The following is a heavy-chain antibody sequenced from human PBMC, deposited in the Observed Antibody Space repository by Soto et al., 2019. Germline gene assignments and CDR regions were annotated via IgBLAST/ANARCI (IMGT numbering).Heavy chain of an antibody. J-gene: IGHJ3*01. CDR3: ATWHEREHAYDV. D-gene: IGHD1-1*01. V-gene: IGHV3-53*01. Sequence: PGGSLRLSCAAFGFTISGKKYVAWVRQAPGKGLEWVSALYDIDGSFYADSVKGRFTTSSDGSKTTVYLQMNDLRPDDTAVYYCATWHEREHAYDVWGLGTTVTVSS. CDR1: GFTISGKKY. CDR2: LYDIDGS.